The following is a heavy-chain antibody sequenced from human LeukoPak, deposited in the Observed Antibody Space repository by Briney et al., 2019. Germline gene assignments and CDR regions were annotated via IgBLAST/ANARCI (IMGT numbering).Heavy chain of an antibody. CDR3: ARDTRYDYVWGSSYYFEY. D-gene: IGHD3-16*01. CDR1: GYTFTGYY. J-gene: IGHJ4*02. CDR2: INPNSGGT. V-gene: IGHV1-2*06. Sequence: ASVKVSCKASGYTFTGYYMHWVRQAPGQGLEWMGRINPNSGGTNYAQKFQGRVTMTRDTSISTAYMELSRLRSDDTAVYYCARDTRYDYVWGSSYYFEYWGQGTLVTVSS.